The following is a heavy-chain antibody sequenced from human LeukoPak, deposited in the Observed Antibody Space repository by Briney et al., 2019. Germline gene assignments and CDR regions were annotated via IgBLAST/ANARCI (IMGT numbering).Heavy chain of an antibody. J-gene: IGHJ5*02. CDR2: INHSGST. D-gene: IGHD3-10*01. Sequence: SETLSLTCAVYGGSFSGYYWSWIRQPPGKGLEWIGEINHSGSTNYNPSLKSRVTISVDTSKNQFSLKLSSVTAADTAVYYCARGGMVRGFDPWGQGTLVTVSP. CDR3: ARGGMVRGFDP. CDR1: GGSFSGYY. V-gene: IGHV4-34*01.